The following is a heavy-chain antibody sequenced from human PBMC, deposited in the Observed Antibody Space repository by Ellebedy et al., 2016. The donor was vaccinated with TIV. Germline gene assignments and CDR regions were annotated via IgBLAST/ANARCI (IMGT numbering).Heavy chain of an antibody. V-gene: IGHV4-39*01. D-gene: IGHD3-10*01. CDR2: SYYTGAT. J-gene: IGHJ2*01. CDR1: GGSISSSNHY. Sequence: SETLSLXCTVSGGSISSSNHYWGWIRQPPGRGLQWIASSYYTGATFYNRSLQSRVTIPVDTSKNEFALKLSSVTAADTAAYYCARHVLVDYYGSGSSPYWYFDLWGRGTLVTVSS. CDR3: ARHVLVDYYGSGSSPYWYFDL.